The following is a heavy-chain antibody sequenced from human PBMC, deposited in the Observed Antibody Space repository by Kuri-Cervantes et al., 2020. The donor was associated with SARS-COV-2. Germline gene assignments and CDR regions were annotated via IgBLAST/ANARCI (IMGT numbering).Heavy chain of an antibody. CDR3: VRYNHVCNYYYHMDF. D-gene: IGHD1-14*01. CDR1: GFTFNTYG. V-gene: IGHV3-33*01. CDR2: IWYDVTNK. J-gene: IGHJ6*02. Sequence: GESLKISCAASGFTFNTYGMHWVRQAPGKGLEWVAVIWYDVTNKYYEDSVKGRFIISRDNFKGTLYLQMNSLRAEETAVYYCVRYNHVCNYYYHMDFWGQGTTVTVSS.